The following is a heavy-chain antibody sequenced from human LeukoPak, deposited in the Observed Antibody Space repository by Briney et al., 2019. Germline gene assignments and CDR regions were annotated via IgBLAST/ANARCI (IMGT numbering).Heavy chain of an antibody. CDR1: GFTFSSYA. D-gene: IGHD3-10*01. CDR3: AKFRGRGAVDY. CDR2: IIDSGGST. J-gene: IGHJ4*02. V-gene: IGHV3-23*01. Sequence: GGSLRLSCAASGFTFSSYAMSWVRQAPGKGLEWVSSIIDSGGSTYYADSVKGRFTTSRDNSKNTLYLQMNSLRAEDTAVYYCAKFRGRGAVDYWGRGTLVTVSS.